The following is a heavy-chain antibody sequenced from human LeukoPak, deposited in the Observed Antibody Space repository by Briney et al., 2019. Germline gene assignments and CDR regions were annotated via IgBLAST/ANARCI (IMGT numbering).Heavy chain of an antibody. J-gene: IGHJ6*03. CDR1: GYTFTSYD. CDR3: ARGRWELVEYYYYYMDV. D-gene: IGHD1-26*01. V-gene: IGHV1-8*03. Sequence: VASVKVSCKASGYTFTSYDINWVRQATGQGLEWMGWMNPNSGNTGYAQKFQGRVTITRNTSISTAYMELSSLRSEDTAVYYCARGRWELVEYYYYYMDVWGKGTTVTVSS. CDR2: MNPNSGNT.